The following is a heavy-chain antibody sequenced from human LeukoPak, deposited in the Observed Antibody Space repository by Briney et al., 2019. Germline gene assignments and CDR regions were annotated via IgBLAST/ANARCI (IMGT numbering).Heavy chain of an antibody. V-gene: IGHV7-4-1*04. J-gene: IGHJ4*02. D-gene: IGHD3-3*01. Sequence: ASVTVSCKASGYTFTSYAMNWVRQAPGQGLEWMGWINTNTGNPTYAQGFTGRFVFSLDTSVSMAYLQISSLKAEDTAVYYCARDREYDFWSGYYAFDYWGQGTLVTVSS. CDR2: INTNTGNP. CDR1: GYTFTSYA. CDR3: ARDREYDFWSGYYAFDY.